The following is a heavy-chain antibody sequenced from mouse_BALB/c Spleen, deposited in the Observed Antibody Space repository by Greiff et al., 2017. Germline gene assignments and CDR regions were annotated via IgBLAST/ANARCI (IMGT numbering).Heavy chain of an antibody. J-gene: IGHJ3*01. CDR1: GFSLTSYG. D-gene: IGHD1-2*01. Sequence: QVQLQQSGPGLVAPSQSLSITCTVSGFSLTSYGVHWVRQSPGKGLEWLGVIWRGGSTDYNAAFMSRLSITKDNSKSQVFFKMNSLQADDTAIYYCARTITTASAWFAYWGQGTLVTVSA. CDR2: IWRGGST. V-gene: IGHV2-5*01. CDR3: ARTITTASAWFAY.